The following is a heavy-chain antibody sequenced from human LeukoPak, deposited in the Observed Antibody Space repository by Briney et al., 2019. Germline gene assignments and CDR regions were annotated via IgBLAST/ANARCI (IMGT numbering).Heavy chain of an antibody. Sequence: PGGSLRLSCAASGFTFSSFGMHWVRRAPGKGLEWVAAIWSDGNNKYYADSVKGRFTISRDNSKNTLYLQMNSLRAEDTAVYYCAKQQNAFDIWGQGTMVTVSS. CDR1: GFTFSSFG. J-gene: IGHJ3*02. CDR3: AKQQNAFDI. D-gene: IGHD6-13*01. V-gene: IGHV3-33*06. CDR2: IWSDGNNK.